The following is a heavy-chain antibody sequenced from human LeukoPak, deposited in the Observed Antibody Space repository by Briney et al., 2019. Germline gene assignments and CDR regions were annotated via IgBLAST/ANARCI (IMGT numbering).Heavy chain of an antibody. V-gene: IGHV3-20*01. CDR3: ARYGYYYDSSGYYDEYYYYYMDV. Sequence: PGGSLRLSCAASGFTFDDYGMSWVRQAPGKGLEWVSGINWNGGSTGYADSVKGRFTISRDNAKNSLYPQMNSLRAEDTALYHCARYGYYYDSSGYYDEYYYYYMDVWGKGTTVTVSS. J-gene: IGHJ6*03. CDR1: GFTFDDYG. CDR2: INWNGGST. D-gene: IGHD3-22*01.